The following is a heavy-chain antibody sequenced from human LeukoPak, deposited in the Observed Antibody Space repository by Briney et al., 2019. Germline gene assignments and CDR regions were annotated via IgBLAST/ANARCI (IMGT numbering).Heavy chain of an antibody. V-gene: IGHV4-38-2*02. CDR3: ARDRGRPQVTFDC. D-gene: IGHD3-16*01. CDR2: IYHSGST. CDR1: GYSISSGYY. Sequence: KSSETLSLTCTVSGYSISSGYYWGWIRQPPGKGLEWIGSIYHSGSTYYNPSLKSRVTISVDTSKNQFSLKLSSVTAADTAVYYCARDRGRPQVTFDCWGQGTLVTVSS. J-gene: IGHJ4*02.